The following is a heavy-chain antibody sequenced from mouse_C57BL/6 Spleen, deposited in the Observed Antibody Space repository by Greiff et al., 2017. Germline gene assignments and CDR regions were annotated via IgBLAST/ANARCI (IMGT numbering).Heavy chain of an antibody. CDR2: IYPGDGDT. CDR1: GYAFSSYW. V-gene: IGHV1-80*01. Sequence: VKLMESGAELVKPGASVKISCKASGYAFSSYWMNWVKQRPGKGLEWIGQIYPGDGDTNYNGKFKGKATLTADKSSSTAYMQLSSLTSEDSAVYFCAREDFFAYWGQGTLVTVSA. CDR3: AREDFFAY. J-gene: IGHJ3*01.